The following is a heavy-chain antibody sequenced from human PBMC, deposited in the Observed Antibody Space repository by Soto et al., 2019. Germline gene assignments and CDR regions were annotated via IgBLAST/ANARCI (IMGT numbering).Heavy chain of an antibody. CDR1: GGSINSYY. CDR2: IYYSGST. V-gene: IGHV4-59*08. J-gene: IGHJ4*02. D-gene: IGHD1-26*01. Sequence: ASETLSLTCTVSGGSINSYYLSWIRQPPGKGLEWVGYIYYSGSTNYNPSLKSRVTISVDTSKNQFSLKLSSVTAADTAVYYCARRYGGNLDYWGQGTLVTVSS. CDR3: ARRYGGNLDY.